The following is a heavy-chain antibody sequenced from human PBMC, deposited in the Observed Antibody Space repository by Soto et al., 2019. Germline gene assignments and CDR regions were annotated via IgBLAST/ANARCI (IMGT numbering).Heavy chain of an antibody. D-gene: IGHD1-7*01. CDR1: GYTFTDYY. CDR2: INPNSGGT. Sequence: QVQLVQSGAEVKKPGASVKVSCKASGYTFTDYYVHWVRQAPGQGLEWMGWINPNSGGTKYAQKFQGRVTLPRDKSISTAHMELSRLTSDDTAMYFCARSGTGPTYLDYWGKGTLVTVSS. CDR3: ARSGTGPTYLDY. V-gene: IGHV1-2*02. J-gene: IGHJ4*02.